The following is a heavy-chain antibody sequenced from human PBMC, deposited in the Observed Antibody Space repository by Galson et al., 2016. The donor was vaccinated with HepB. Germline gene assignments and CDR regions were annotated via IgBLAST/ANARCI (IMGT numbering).Heavy chain of an antibody. CDR1: GFTSDSYA. CDR2: ISAGDAGT. CDR3: AKGRLGSSWFPSFDY. V-gene: IGHV3-23*01. J-gene: IGHJ4*02. Sequence: SLRLSCAASGFTSDSYAMSWVRQAPGKGLEWVSSISAGDAGTYYADSVKGRFTVSRDNSKNTLSLQVNRLRGEDTAVYYCAKGRLGSSWFPSFDYWGQGTVVTVSS. D-gene: IGHD6-13*01.